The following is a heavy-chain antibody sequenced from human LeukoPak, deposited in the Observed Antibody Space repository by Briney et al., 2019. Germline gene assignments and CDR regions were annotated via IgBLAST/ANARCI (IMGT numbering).Heavy chain of an antibody. CDR2: ISGSGGST. J-gene: IGHJ5*01. CDR3: GRSVLALTEPFDP. CDR1: GFTFSSYA. D-gene: IGHD2-21*02. Sequence: GGSLRLSCAASGFTFSSYAMSWVRQAPGKGLEWVSAISGSGGSTYYADSVKGRFTISRDNSKNTLYLQMNSLRAEDTAVYYCGRSVLALTEPFDPWGQGTLVTVSS. V-gene: IGHV3-23*01.